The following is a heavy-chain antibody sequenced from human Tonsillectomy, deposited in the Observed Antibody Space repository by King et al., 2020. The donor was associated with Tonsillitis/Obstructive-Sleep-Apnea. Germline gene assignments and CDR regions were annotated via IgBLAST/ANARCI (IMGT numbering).Heavy chain of an antibody. CDR1: GFTFSSYA. J-gene: IGHJ6*03. V-gene: IGHV3-23*04. D-gene: IGHD6-13*01. Sequence: VQLVESGGGLVQPGGSLRLSCAASGFTFSSYAMSWVRQAPGKGLEWVSAISGSGGSTYYADSVKGRFTISRDNSKNTLYLQMNSLRAEDTAVYYCAKDGGAASGTYYYYMDVWGKGTTVTVSS. CDR2: ISGSGGST. CDR3: AKDGGAASGTYYYYMDV.